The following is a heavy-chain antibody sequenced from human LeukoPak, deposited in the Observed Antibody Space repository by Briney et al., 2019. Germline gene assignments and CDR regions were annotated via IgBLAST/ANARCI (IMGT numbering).Heavy chain of an antibody. CDR3: ARDRASSGYALDY. J-gene: IGHJ4*02. CDR1: GFTFSSYG. CDR2: IWYDGSNK. D-gene: IGHD3-22*01. Sequence: PGGSLRLSCAASGFTFSSYGMHWVRQAPGKGLEWVAVIWYDGSNKYYADSVKGRFTISRDNSKNTLYLQMNSLRAEDTAVYYCARDRASSGYALDYWGQGTLVTVSS. V-gene: IGHV3-33*01.